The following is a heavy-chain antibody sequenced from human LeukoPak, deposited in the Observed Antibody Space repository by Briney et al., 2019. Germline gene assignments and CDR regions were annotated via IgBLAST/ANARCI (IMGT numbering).Heavy chain of an antibody. D-gene: IGHD3-3*01. CDR3: ALNYYDFWSGYYYWFDP. Sequence: ASVKVSCKASGYTFTSYGISWVRQAPGQGLEWMGWISAYNGNTNYAQELQGRVTMTTDTSTSTAYMELRSLRSDDTAVYYCALNYYDFWSGYYYWFDPWGQGTLVTVSS. CDR2: ISAYNGNT. J-gene: IGHJ5*02. V-gene: IGHV1-18*01. CDR1: GYTFTSYG.